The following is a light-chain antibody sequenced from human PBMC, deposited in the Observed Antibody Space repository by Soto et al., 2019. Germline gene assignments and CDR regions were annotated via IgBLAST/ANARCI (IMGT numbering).Light chain of an antibody. CDR1: QSISSSF. CDR3: QQYGASPQGT. Sequence: EIVLTQSPGSLSLSPGERATLSCRASQSISSSFLAWYQQKPGQAPRLLIYGASSRATGIPDRFSGSGSGTDFTLTISRLVPEDSAVYYCQQYGASPQGTFGQGTKVDIK. V-gene: IGKV3-20*01. CDR2: GAS. J-gene: IGKJ1*01.